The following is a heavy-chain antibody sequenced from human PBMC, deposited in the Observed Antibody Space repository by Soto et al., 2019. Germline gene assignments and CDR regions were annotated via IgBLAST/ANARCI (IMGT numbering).Heavy chain of an antibody. J-gene: IGHJ3*02. Sequence: GSIRLACVASGFSFSTYAMSWVRQAPGKGLEWVSAISAGGSDTYYADSVKGRVTISRDNSIKTLFLQMSSLRTEDTAVYYCAHPRGYGVFDAYDIWGQGAMVTVSS. D-gene: IGHD4-17*01. CDR3: AHPRGYGVFDAYDI. CDR1: GFSFSTYA. CDR2: ISAGGSDT. V-gene: IGHV3-23*01.